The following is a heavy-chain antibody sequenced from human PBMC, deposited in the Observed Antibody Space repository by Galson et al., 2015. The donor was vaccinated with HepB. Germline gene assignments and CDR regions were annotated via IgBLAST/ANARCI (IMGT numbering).Heavy chain of an antibody. CDR3: ARVPGIAAADYYFDY. J-gene: IGHJ4*02. V-gene: IGHV4-4*02. CDR1: GGSISSSNW. Sequence: SETLSLTCAVSGGSISSSNWWSWVRQPPGKGLEWIGEIYHSGSTNHNPSLKSRVTISVDKSKNQFSLKLSSVTAADTAVYYCARVPGIAAADYYFDYWGQGTLVTVSS. CDR2: IYHSGST. D-gene: IGHD6-13*01.